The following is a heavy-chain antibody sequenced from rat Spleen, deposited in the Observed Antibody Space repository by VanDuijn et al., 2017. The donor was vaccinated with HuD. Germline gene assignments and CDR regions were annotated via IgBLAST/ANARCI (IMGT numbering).Heavy chain of an antibody. J-gene: IGHJ2*01. V-gene: IGHV5-7*01. Sequence: EVQLVESGGGLVQPGRSLKLSCAASGFTFSDYYMAWVRQAPTKGLEWVATISSDGRRNYYRDSVKGRFTISRDNAKSSLYLQMDSLRSEDTATYYCVTRDGGYPHWGQGVMVTVSS. CDR3: VTRDGGYPH. CDR2: ISSDGRRN. CDR1: GFTFSDYY. D-gene: IGHD1-11*01.